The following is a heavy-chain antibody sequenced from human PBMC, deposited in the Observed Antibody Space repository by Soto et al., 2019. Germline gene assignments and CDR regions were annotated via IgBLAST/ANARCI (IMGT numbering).Heavy chain of an antibody. J-gene: IGHJ2*01. V-gene: IGHV3-74*01. CDR3: ARGGSLNWYFDL. D-gene: IGHD1-26*01. CDR2: INSDGSST. Sequence: EVQLVESGGGLVQPGGSLRLSCAASGFTFSSYWMHWVRQAPGKGLVWVSRINSDGSSTSYADSVTGRFTISRDNAKNTLYLKMNSLRAEDTAVYYCARGGSLNWYFDLWGRGTPVTVSS. CDR1: GFTFSSYW.